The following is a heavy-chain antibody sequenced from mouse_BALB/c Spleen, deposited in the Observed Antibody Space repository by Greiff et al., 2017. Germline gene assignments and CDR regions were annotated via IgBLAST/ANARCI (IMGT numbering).Heavy chain of an antibody. D-gene: IGHD1-1*01. Sequence: EVQLVESGGGLVQPGGSRKLSCAASGFTFSSFGMHWVRQAPEKGLEWVTYISSGSSTIYYADTVKGRFTISRDNPKNTLFLQMTSLRSEDTAMYYCARRGLLRYGYAMDYWGQGTSVTVSS. J-gene: IGHJ4*01. CDR2: ISSGSSTI. V-gene: IGHV5-17*02. CDR3: ARRGLLRYGYAMDY. CDR1: GFTFSSFG.